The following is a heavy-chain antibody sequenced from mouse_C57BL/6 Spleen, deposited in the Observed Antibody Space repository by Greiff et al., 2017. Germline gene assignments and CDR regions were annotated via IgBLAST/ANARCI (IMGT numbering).Heavy chain of an antibody. Sequence: EVKVVESGGGLVQPKGSLKLSCAASGFSFNTYAMNWVRQAPGKGLEWVARIRSKSNNYATYYADSVKDRFTISRDDSESMLYLQMNNLKTEDTAMYYCVRWFHYAMDYWGQGTSVTVSS. CDR3: VRWFHYAMDY. CDR2: IRSKSNNYAT. D-gene: IGHD2-2*01. J-gene: IGHJ4*01. CDR1: GFSFNTYA. V-gene: IGHV10-1*01.